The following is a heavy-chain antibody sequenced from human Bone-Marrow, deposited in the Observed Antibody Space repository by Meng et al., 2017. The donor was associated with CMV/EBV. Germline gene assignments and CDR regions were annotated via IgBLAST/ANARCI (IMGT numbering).Heavy chain of an antibody. Sequence: ASVKVSCKASGYTFTGYYMHWVRQAPGQGLEWMGWINPNSGGTNYAQKFQGRVTMTRDTSISTAYMELSRLRSDDTAVYYCARGKRMIRYFDWGFGWFEPWGQGTLVTVSS. CDR1: GYTFTGYY. CDR2: INPNSGGT. J-gene: IGHJ5*02. CDR3: ARGKRMIRYFDWGFGWFEP. V-gene: IGHV1-2*02. D-gene: IGHD3-9*01.